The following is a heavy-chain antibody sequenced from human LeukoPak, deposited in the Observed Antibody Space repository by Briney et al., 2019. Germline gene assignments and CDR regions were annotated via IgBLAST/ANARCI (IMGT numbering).Heavy chain of an antibody. CDR1: GYTFTINH. V-gene: IGHV1-46*01. J-gene: IGHJ4*02. D-gene: IGHD3-16*01. Sequence: ASVKVSCKASGYTFTINHIHWVRQAPGQGLEWMGVINPSGDSTTYAQNFQGRVTMTRDTSTSTVYMELRSLRSEDTAIYYCAKLATSDTGETYWGQGTLVTVSS. CDR2: INPSGDST. CDR3: AKLATSDTGETY.